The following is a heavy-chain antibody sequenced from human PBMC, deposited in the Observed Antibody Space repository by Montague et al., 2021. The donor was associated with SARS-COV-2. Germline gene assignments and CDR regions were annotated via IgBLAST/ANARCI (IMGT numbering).Heavy chain of an antibody. D-gene: IGHD2-2*01. J-gene: IGHJ4*02. CDR2: FDYTGYT. CDR1: GASTNSNSYY. Sequence: SETLSLTCAVSGASTNSNSYYWGWIRQPPGKGLDWIGSFDYTGYTCYTPSLKSRVTISGDTSKNQFSLKLTSVTAADTAVYYCARIVGDCSSDSCYAVRWGQGTLVTVSS. CDR3: ARIVGDCSSDSCYAVR. V-gene: IGHV4-39*01.